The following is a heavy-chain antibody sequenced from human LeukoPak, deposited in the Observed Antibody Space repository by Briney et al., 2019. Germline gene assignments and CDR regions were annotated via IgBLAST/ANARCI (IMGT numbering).Heavy chain of an antibody. D-gene: IGHD6-13*01. CDR2: IYYTGIT. V-gene: IGHV4-39*01. Sequence: SETLSLTCTVSGGSISSSSYYWGWIRQPPRKDLEWIGSIYYTGITYYNPSLKSRVTISVDTSKNLFSLRLSPVTAADTAVYYCSRHRSAPAGPSFDYWGQGTLVTISS. CDR3: SRHRSAPAGPSFDY. CDR1: GGSISSSSYY. J-gene: IGHJ4*02.